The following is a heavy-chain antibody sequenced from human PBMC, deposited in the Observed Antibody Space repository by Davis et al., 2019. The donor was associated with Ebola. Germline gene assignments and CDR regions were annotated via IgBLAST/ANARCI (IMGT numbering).Heavy chain of an antibody. CDR1: GGSISSSNW. V-gene: IGHV4-4*02. D-gene: IGHD3-10*01. Sequence: SETLSLTCAVSGGSISSSNWWSWVRQPPGKGLEWIGEIYHSGSTNYNPSLKSRATISVDTSKNQFSLKLSSVTAADTAVYYCARLGYYYYYYGMDVWGQGTTVTVSS. CDR2: IYHSGST. J-gene: IGHJ6*02. CDR3: ARLGYYYYYYGMDV.